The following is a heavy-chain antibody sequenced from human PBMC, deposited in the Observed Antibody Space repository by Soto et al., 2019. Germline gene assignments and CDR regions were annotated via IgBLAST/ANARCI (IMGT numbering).Heavy chain of an antibody. Sequence: GESLRISCKGSGYSFTSYWIGWVRQMPGKGLEWMGIIYSSDSDTRYSPSFQGQVTISADKSISTAYLQWSSLKASDTAMYYCASTRYFDWLRGAFDIWGQGTMVTVSS. CDR1: GYSFTSYW. V-gene: IGHV5-51*01. D-gene: IGHD3-9*01. CDR3: ASTRYFDWLRGAFDI. J-gene: IGHJ3*02. CDR2: IYSSDSDT.